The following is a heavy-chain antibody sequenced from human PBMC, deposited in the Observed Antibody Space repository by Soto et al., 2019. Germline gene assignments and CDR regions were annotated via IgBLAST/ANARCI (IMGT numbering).Heavy chain of an antibody. CDR3: ARGQRITIFGVVPLGHYGMDV. D-gene: IGHD3-3*01. J-gene: IGHJ6*02. V-gene: IGHV1-69*13. CDR2: IIPIFGTA. Sequence: SVKVSCKASGGTFSSYAISWVRQAPGQGLEWMGGIIPIFGTANYAQKFQGRVTITADESTSTAYMELSSLRSEDTAVYYCARGQRITIFGVVPLGHYGMDVWGQGTTVPVS. CDR1: GGTFSSYA.